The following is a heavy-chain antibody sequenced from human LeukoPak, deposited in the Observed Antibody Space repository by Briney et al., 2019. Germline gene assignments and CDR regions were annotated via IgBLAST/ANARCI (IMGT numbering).Heavy chain of an antibody. D-gene: IGHD2-15*01. V-gene: IGHV4-39*07. CDR3: ARGYCSGGSCYSYYYYTYMDV. Sequence: SETLSLTCTVSGGSISSSSYYWGWIRQPPGKGLEWIGSISYSGSTYYNPSLKSRVTISVDTSKKQFSLELSSVTAAATTVYYCARGYCSGGSCYSYYYYTYMDVWGKGTTVTVSS. CDR1: GGSISSSSYY. CDR2: ISYSGST. J-gene: IGHJ6*03.